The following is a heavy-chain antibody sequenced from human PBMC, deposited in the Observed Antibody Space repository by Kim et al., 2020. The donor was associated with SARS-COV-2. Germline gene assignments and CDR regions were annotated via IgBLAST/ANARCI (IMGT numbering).Heavy chain of an antibody. CDR3: ARDRIMNAAFLDY. CDR2: IWYDGSNK. Sequence: GGSLRLSCEASGFTFRSYGMHWVRQAPGKGLEWVAVIWYDGSNKYYADSVKGRFTISRDNPKNMLYLQMNSLRADDTAVYYCARDRIMNAAFLDYWGHGTLVTVSS. D-gene: IGHD6-25*01. J-gene: IGHJ4*01. V-gene: IGHV3-33*01. CDR1: GFTFRSYG.